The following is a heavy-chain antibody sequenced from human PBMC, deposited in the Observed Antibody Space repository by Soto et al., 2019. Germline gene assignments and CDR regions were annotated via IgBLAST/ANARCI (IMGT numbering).Heavy chain of an antibody. CDR2: IYYSGST. CDR1: GGSISSYY. CDR3: ARASNYYGDYLGWDY. D-gene: IGHD4-17*01. J-gene: IGHJ4*02. V-gene: IGHV4-59*01. Sequence: SETLSLTCTVSGGSISSYYWSWIRQPPGKGLEWIGYIYYSGSTNYNPSLKSRVTISVDTSKNQFSLKLSSVAAADTAVYYCARASNYYGDYLGWDYWGQGTLVTVSS.